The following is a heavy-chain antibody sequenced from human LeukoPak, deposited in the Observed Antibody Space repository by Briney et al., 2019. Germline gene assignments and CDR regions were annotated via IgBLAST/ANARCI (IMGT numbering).Heavy chain of an antibody. Sequence: NHSGSTNYNPSLKSRVTISVDTSKNQFSLKLSSVTAADTAVYYCARFIKGGATYYYGMDVWGQGTTVTVSS. CDR2: NHSGST. J-gene: IGHJ6*02. D-gene: IGHD1-26*01. CDR3: ARFIKGGATYYYGMDV. V-gene: IGHV4-34*01.